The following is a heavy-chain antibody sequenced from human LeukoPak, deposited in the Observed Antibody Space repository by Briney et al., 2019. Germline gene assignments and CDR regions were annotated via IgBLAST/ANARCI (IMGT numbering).Heavy chain of an antibody. J-gene: IGHJ4*02. CDR3: ASQMSGTSVSY. CDR2: INSSGGT. D-gene: IGHD2-2*01. V-gene: IGHV4-4*08. CDR1: GDSITRYY. Sequence: SETLSLTCTVSGDSITRYYWSWFRQPPGKGLEWIGYINSSGGTSYNPSLKSRVTISLDTSKNQFSLKLNSVTTTDTAVYYCASQMSGTSVSYWGQGTLVTVSS.